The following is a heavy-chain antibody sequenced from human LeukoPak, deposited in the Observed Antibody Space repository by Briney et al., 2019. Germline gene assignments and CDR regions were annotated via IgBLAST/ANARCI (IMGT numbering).Heavy chain of an antibody. CDR3: TREKDYYDSSGYYRDAFDI. Sequence: GGSLRLSCAASGFTFSSYWMHWVRQAPGKGLVWVSRINSDGSSTSYADSVKGRFTISRDNAKNTLYLQMNSLRAEDAAVYYCTREKDYYDSSGYYRDAFDIWGQGTKVTASS. CDR1: GFTFSSYW. CDR2: INSDGSST. D-gene: IGHD3-22*01. V-gene: IGHV3-74*01. J-gene: IGHJ3*02.